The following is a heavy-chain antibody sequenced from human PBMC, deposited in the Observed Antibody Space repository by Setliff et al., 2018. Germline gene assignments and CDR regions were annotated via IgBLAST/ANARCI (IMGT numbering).Heavy chain of an antibody. D-gene: IGHD6-13*01. Sequence: ASVKVSCKASGYTFTSYDINWVRQAAGQGLEWMGWMNPNIGNTDYAPKFQDRVTLSRNTSISTVYMELSSLTSDDTAVYYCAREGRARGSYSSSWYVRQDQYGMDVWGQGTTVTVS. J-gene: IGHJ6*02. CDR2: MNPNIGNT. CDR3: AREGRARGSYSSSWYVRQDQYGMDV. V-gene: IGHV1-8*03. CDR1: GYTFTSYD.